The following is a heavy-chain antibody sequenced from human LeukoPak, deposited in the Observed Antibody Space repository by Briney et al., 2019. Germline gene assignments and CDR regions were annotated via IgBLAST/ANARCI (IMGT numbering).Heavy chain of an antibody. J-gene: IGHJ6*04. CDR3: ARRSSGYDYYYYYGMDV. CDR2: ISAYNGNT. CDR1: GYTFTSYG. D-gene: IGHD5-12*01. V-gene: IGHV1-18*04. Sequence: GASVKVTCKASGYTFTSYGISWVRQAPGQGLEWMGWISAYNGNTNYAQKLQGRVTMTTDTSTSTAYMELRSLRSDGTAVYYCARRSSGYDYYYYYGMDVWGKGTTVTVSS.